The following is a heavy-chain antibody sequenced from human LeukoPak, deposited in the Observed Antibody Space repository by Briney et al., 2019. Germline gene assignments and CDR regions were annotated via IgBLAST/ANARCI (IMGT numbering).Heavy chain of an antibody. Sequence: PGGSLRLSCAASGFTFSGSAMHWVRQASGKGLEWVSYISSSGSTIYYADSVKGRFTISRDNAKNSLYLQMNSLGAEDTAVYYCARGPDILTGYYPYYYMDVWGKGTTVTISS. CDR1: GFTFSGSA. V-gene: IGHV3-48*03. CDR3: ARGPDILTGYYPYYYMDV. J-gene: IGHJ6*03. D-gene: IGHD3-9*01. CDR2: ISSSGSTI.